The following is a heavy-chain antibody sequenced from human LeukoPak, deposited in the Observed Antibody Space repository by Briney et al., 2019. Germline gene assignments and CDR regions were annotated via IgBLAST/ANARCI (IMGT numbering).Heavy chain of an antibody. V-gene: IGHV4-59*08. CDR3: ARQRYGSSCLDY. CDR2: IYYSGST. Sequence: PSETLSLTCTVSGGSISSYYWSWIRQPPGKGLEWIGYIYYSGSTNYIPSLKSRVTISVDTSKNQFSLKLSSVTAADTAVYYCARQRYGSSCLDYWGQGTLVIVSS. CDR1: GGSISSYY. J-gene: IGHJ4*02. D-gene: IGHD6-13*01.